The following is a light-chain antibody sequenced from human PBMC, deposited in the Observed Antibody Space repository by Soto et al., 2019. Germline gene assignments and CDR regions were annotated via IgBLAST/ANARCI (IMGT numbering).Light chain of an antibody. Sequence: EKVMTQSPATLSVSPGERATLSCRASQSVSSDLAWYQQKPGQAPRLLIYGASTRATGIPARFSGSGSGTEFTLIISSLQSGDFAVYFCQQYNNWPWTFGQGTKVDIK. CDR2: GAS. CDR3: QQYNNWPWT. CDR1: QSVSSD. J-gene: IGKJ1*01. V-gene: IGKV3-15*01.